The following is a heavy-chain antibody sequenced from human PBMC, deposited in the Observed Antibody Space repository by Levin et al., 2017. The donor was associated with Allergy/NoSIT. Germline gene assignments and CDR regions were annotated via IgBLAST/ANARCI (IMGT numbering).Heavy chain of an antibody. CDR3: ASTGDGYNNENWFDP. CDR2: ISAYNGNT. CDR1: GYTFTSYG. V-gene: IGHV1-18*01. Sequence: GESLKISCKASGYTFTSYGISWVRQAPGQGLEWMGWISAYNGNTNYAQKLQGRVTMTTDTSTSTAYMELRSLRSDDTAVYYCASTGDGYNNENWFDPWGQGTLVTVSS. J-gene: IGHJ5*02. D-gene: IGHD5-24*01.